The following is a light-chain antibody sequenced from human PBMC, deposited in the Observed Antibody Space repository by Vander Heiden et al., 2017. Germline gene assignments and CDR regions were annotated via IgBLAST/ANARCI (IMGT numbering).Light chain of an antibody. Sequence: AIQFTQSPSSLSASVGDRVTITCRASQGISSDLAWYQQKPGKAPKLLIYDASSLESGVPSRFSGSGSGTDFTLTISSLQPEDFATYYCQHVNSSPFTFGHGTNVDIK. V-gene: IGKV1-13*02. CDR2: DAS. CDR1: QGISSD. J-gene: IGKJ3*01. CDR3: QHVNSSPFT.